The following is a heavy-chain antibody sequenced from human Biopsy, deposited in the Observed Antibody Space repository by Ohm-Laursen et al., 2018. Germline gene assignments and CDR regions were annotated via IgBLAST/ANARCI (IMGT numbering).Heavy chain of an antibody. V-gene: IGHV1-18*01. D-gene: IGHD1-1*01. CDR1: GYPFITYG. Sequence: GASVKVSCKTSGYPFITYGISWVRQAPGQGLEWMGWISAYNGHTKFARKFQDRVTMTTDTSTTTAYMDLRSLRSDDTAVYYCARANNDAGTYWYLDLWGRGTLVTVS. CDR2: ISAYNGHT. CDR3: ARANNDAGTYWYLDL. J-gene: IGHJ2*01.